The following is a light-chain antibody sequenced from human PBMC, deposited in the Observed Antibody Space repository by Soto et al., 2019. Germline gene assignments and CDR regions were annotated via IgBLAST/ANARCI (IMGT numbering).Light chain of an antibody. CDR3: KKYKNSRT. CDR2: GIS. CDR1: QSVDRRS. V-gene: IGKV3-20*01. J-gene: IGKJ2*01. Sequence: IVLTQSPGTLSLSPGERATLSCRASQSVDRRSLAWYQQKPGQAPRLLISGISNRATGIPDRFSGSGSGADFSLPIRRLEPEVLAVYYCKKYKNSRTLGKGT.